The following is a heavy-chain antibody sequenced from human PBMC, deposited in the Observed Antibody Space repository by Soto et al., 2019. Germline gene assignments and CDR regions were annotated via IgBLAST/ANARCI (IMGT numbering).Heavy chain of an antibody. J-gene: IGHJ4*02. CDR1: GYTFTSYG. Sequence: ASVKVSCKASGYTFTSYGISWVRQAPGQGLEWMGWISAYNGNTNYAQKLQGRVTMTTDTSTSTAYMELRSLRSDETAVYYCARPRGGAASRPYYFDYWGQGTLVTVSS. CDR3: ARPRGGAASRPYYFDY. D-gene: IGHD3-16*01. V-gene: IGHV1-18*01. CDR2: ISAYNGNT.